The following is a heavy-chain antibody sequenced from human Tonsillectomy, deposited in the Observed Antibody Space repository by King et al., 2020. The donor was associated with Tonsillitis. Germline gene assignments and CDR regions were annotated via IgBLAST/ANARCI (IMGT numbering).Heavy chain of an antibody. J-gene: IGHJ5*02. Sequence: VPLQESGPGLVKPSETLSLTCTVSGGSISSYYWTWIRQPPGKGLEWIGYIYYSGSTSYHPSLKSRVTISIDTSKNQFSLKLSSVTAADTAVYYCARDRGGGYCSGCSCYPRWFDPWGQGTLVTVSS. D-gene: IGHD2-15*01. CDR2: IYYSGST. CDR3: ARDRGGGYCSGCSCYPRWFDP. V-gene: IGHV4-59*01. CDR1: GGSISSYY.